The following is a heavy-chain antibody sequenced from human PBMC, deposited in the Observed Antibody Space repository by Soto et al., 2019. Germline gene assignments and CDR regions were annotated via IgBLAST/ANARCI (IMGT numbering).Heavy chain of an antibody. CDR1: GFTFSRYW. D-gene: IGHD6-19*01. V-gene: IGHV3-48*01. J-gene: IGHJ3*02. CDR3: ARDDSSSSDWYDAFDI. Sequence: PGGALRLSCAASGFTFSRYWMHWVRQAPGKGLEWVSYINSGSGLIYYADSVKGRFTISRDNDNNSLYLQMNSLRVEDTAVYYCARDDSSSSDWYDAFDIWAQGTMVTVSS. CDR2: INSGSGLI.